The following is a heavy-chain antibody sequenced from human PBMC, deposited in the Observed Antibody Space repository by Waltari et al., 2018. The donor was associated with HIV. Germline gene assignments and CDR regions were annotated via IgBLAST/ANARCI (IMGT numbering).Heavy chain of an antibody. Sequence: EVQLVESGGGLVKPGGSLRLSCAASGFTFSSYSMNWVSQAPGKGLEWVSSISSSSSYIYYADSVKGRFTISRDNAKNSLYLQMNSLRAEDTAVYYCARDTSFWSSPDLDAFDIWGQGTMVTVSS. CDR3: ARDTSFWSSPDLDAFDI. CDR2: ISSSSSYI. V-gene: IGHV3-21*01. J-gene: IGHJ3*02. CDR1: GFTFSSYS. D-gene: IGHD3-3*01.